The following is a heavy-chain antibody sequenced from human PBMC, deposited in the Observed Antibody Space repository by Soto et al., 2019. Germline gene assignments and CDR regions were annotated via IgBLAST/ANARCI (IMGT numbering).Heavy chain of an antibody. J-gene: IGHJ4*02. Sequence: QVQLVQSGAEVKKPGASVKVPCKASDYTFTNYGISWVRQAPGQGLEWMGWINSYNGITNNAQNFQGRVTMTTDTSTNTAYMELRSLRSDDTAVYYCARDRQNYGSFDYWGQGTLVTVSS. CDR3: ARDRQNYGSFDY. D-gene: IGHD4-17*01. V-gene: IGHV1-18*01. CDR2: INSYNGIT. CDR1: DYTFTNYG.